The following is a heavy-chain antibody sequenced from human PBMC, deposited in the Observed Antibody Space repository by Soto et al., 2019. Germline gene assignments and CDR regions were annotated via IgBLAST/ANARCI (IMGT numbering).Heavy chain of an antibody. Sequence: LRLSCAASGFTFTIYAMCWVRQAPGKGLEWVSSISVSGDRTFYADSVKGRFTISRDNSRNTLHLQMNSLRAEDTAVYYCAKDQSNSNPLYYFDFWGPGTLVTVSS. CDR1: GFTFTIYA. D-gene: IGHD3-22*01. CDR2: ISVSGDRT. CDR3: AKDQSNSNPLYYFDF. J-gene: IGHJ4*02. V-gene: IGHV3-23*01.